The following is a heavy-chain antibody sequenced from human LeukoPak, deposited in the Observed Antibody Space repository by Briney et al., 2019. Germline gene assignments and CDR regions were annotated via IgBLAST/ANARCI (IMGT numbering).Heavy chain of an antibody. CDR2: IKQDGSEK. J-gene: IGHJ3*02. Sequence: GGSLRLSCAASGFTFSSYWMSWVRQAPGKGLEWVANIKQDGSEKYYVDSVKGRFTISRDNAKNSLYLQMNSLRAEDTAVYYCARDPGDYVWGSYRHDDAFEIWGQGTMVTVSS. CDR3: ARDPGDYVWGSYRHDDAFEI. CDR1: GFTFSSYW. D-gene: IGHD3-16*02. V-gene: IGHV3-7*01.